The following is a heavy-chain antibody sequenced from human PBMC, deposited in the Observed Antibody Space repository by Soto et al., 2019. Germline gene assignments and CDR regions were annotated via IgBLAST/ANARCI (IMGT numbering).Heavy chain of an antibody. CDR2: IRSKAYGGTT. CDR3: TRYGTITMVRGVTTDY. J-gene: IGHJ4*02. Sequence: EVQLVESGGGLVQPGRSLRLSCTASGFTFGDYAMSWFRQAPGKGLEWVGFIRSKAYGGTTEYAASVKGRFTISRDDSKSIAYLQMNSLKTEDTAVYYCTRYGTITMVRGVTTDYWGQGTLVTVSS. V-gene: IGHV3-49*03. CDR1: GFTFGDYA. D-gene: IGHD3-10*01.